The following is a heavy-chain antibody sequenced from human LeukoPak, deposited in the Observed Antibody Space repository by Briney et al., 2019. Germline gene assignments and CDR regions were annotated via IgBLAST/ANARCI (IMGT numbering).Heavy chain of an antibody. V-gene: IGHV3-23*01. CDR2: ISGSGDNT. CDR1: GFTFSSCA. CDR3: AKGIGLAVAGLHY. Sequence: GGSLRLSCGASGFTFSSCAMTWVRQAPGKGLEWVSAISGSGDNTYYAYSVKGRFTISRDNSKTTLNLQMNSLRAEDTAVYYCAKGIGLAVAGLHYWGQGTLVTVSS. D-gene: IGHD6-19*01. J-gene: IGHJ4*02.